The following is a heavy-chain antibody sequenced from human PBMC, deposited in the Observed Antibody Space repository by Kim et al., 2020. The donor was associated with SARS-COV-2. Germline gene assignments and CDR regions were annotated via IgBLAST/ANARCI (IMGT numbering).Heavy chain of an antibody. D-gene: IGHD3-22*01. Sequence: SETLSLTCAVYGGSFSGYYWSWIRQPPGKGLEWIGEINHSGSTNYNPSLKSRVTISVDTSKNQFSLKLSSVTAADTAVYYCLTESRITMTGEIYWGQGTLVTVSS. CDR2: INHSGST. V-gene: IGHV4-34*01. J-gene: IGHJ4*02. CDR1: GGSFSGYY. CDR3: LTESRITMTGEIY.